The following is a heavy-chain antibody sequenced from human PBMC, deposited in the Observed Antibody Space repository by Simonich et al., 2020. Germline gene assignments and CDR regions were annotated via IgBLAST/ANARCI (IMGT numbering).Heavy chain of an antibody. Sequence: EVQLVESGGGLVKPGGSLRLSCAASGFTFSSYSRNWVRQAPGKGMDWVYSISIRSSYIYYADSVKGRFTISRDNAKNSLYLQMNSLRAEDTAVYYCARPVGGSGSYSFDAFDIWGQGTMVTVSS. J-gene: IGHJ3*02. CDR2: ISIRSSYI. D-gene: IGHD3-10*01. CDR1: GFTFSSYS. CDR3: ARPVGGSGSYSFDAFDI. V-gene: IGHV3-21*01.